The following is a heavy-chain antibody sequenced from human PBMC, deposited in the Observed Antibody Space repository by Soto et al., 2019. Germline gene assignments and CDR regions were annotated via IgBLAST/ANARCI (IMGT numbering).Heavy chain of an antibody. Sequence: QVQLQESGPGLVKPSQTLSLTCTVSGGSISSGGYYWSWIRQHPGKGLEWIGYNYYSGRTYYIPSLKSQVTISVDTSKKQFSLKLSTLTDADTAVYYCARVESSSSGWFDYVGQGTLVTVSS. V-gene: IGHV4-31*01. CDR3: ARVESSSSGWFDY. CDR2: NYYSGRT. J-gene: IGHJ4*02. CDR1: GGSISSGGYY. D-gene: IGHD6-19*01.